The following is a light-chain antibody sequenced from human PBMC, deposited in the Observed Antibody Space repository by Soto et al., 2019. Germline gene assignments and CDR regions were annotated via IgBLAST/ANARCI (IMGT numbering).Light chain of an antibody. V-gene: IGKV1-33*01. CDR1: QNITNN. J-gene: IGKJ5*01. CDR3: QQYYGLPPLT. CDR2: HAS. Sequence: EIQMTQKQSSLSASIGDRVTITCQASQNITNNLSWYQQKPGKAPNLLIYHASKLAKGVTSRFSGSGSGTDFSFIITSLQREDLATYYCQQYYGLPPLTFGQGTLLEVK.